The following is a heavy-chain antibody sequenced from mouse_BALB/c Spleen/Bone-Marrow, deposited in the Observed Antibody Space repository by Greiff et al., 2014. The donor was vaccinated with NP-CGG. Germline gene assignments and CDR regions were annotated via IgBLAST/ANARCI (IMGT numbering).Heavy chain of an antibody. CDR2: IYPSDSYT. Sequence: VKLMESGAELVRPGASVKLSCKTSGYTFTSYWINWVKQRPGQGLEWIGNIYPSDSYTNYNQKFKDKATLTVDKSFSTAYMQLSSPTSEDSAVYYCTRAGATVPFDYWGQGTTLTVSS. CDR3: TRAGATVPFDY. D-gene: IGHD1-1*01. CDR1: GYTFTSYW. J-gene: IGHJ2*01. V-gene: IGHV1S126*01.